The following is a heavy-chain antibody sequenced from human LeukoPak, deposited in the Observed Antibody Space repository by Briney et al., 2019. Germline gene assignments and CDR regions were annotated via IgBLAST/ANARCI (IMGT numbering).Heavy chain of an antibody. Sequence: PSETLSLTCAVYGGSFSGYYWSWIRQPPGKGLEWIGEINHSGSTNYNPSLKSRVTISVDTSKNQFSLKLSSATAADTAVYYCARSLLVAPYYYDSSGPVAFDIWGQGTMVTVSS. CDR3: ARSLLVAPYYYDSSGPVAFDI. CDR1: GGSFSGYY. CDR2: INHSGST. J-gene: IGHJ3*02. D-gene: IGHD3-22*01. V-gene: IGHV4-34*01.